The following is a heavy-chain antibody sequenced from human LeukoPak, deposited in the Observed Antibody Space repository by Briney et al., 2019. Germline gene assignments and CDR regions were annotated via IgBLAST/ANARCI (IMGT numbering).Heavy chain of an antibody. V-gene: IGHV3-48*04. CDR1: GFTFSSYS. Sequence: SGGSLRLSCAASGFTFSSYSMNWVRQAPGKGLEWVSYISSSSSTIYYADSVKGRFTISRDNAKNPLYLQMNSLRAEDTAVYYCARDGRSFVVAGTTYGMDVWAKGPRSPSP. D-gene: IGHD6-19*01. CDR2: ISSSSSTI. CDR3: ARDGRSFVVAGTTYGMDV. J-gene: IGHJ6*02.